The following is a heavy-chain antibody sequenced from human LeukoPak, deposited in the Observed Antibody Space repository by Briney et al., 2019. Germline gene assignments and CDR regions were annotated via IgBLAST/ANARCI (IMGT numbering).Heavy chain of an antibody. CDR1: GFTFSNSW. V-gene: IGHV3-74*01. CDR3: ARDYPPD. J-gene: IGHJ4*02. Sequence: PGGSLRLSCVASGFTFSNSWMHWVRQAPGKGLVWVSRVNSGKTTTYADSVKGRFTNSRDNAQNTLYLQMYSLSAEDTAVYYCARDYPPDWGQGTLVTVSA. CDR2: VNSGKTT.